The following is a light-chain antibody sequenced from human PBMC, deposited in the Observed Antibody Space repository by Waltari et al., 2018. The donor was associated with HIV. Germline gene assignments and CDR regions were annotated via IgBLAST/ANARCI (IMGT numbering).Light chain of an antibody. J-gene: IGKJ4*02. V-gene: IGKV1-33*01. Sequence: DIQITPSPSSLSASVGDRVTITCQASQDISNYLNWYQQKPGKAPKLLIYDASKVETGVPSRFSGSGSGTDFNFTISSLQPEAIATYYCQKYDNLLLTFGGATKVEIK. CDR2: DAS. CDR3: QKYDNLLLT. CDR1: QDISNY.